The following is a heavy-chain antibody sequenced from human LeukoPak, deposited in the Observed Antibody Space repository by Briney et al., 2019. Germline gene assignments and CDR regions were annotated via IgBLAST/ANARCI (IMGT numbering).Heavy chain of an antibody. Sequence: ASVKVSCKASGGTFSSYAISWVRQAPGQGLEWMGWINPSTGATNYAQKFQGRVTMTRDTSASTAYMELSRLRSDDTAVYYCAFYCSSASCYLENDFWGQGTLVTVSS. CDR3: AFYCSSASCYLENDF. V-gene: IGHV1-2*02. J-gene: IGHJ4*02. CDR2: INPSTGAT. D-gene: IGHD2-2*01. CDR1: GGTFSSYA.